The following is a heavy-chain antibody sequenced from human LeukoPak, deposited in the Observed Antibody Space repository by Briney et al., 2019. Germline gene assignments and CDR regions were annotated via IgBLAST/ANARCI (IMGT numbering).Heavy chain of an antibody. V-gene: IGHV4-31*03. CDR2: IYYSGST. CDR3: ARARSYDPTRRYAFDI. CDR1: GVSISSGGYY. J-gene: IGHJ3*02. D-gene: IGHD3-3*01. Sequence: PSQTLSLTCTVSGVSISSGGYYWSWIRQHPGKGLEWIGYIYYSGSTYYNPSHKSRVTISVDTSKNQFSLKLSSVTAADTAVYYCARARSYDPTRRYAFDIWGQGTMVTVSS.